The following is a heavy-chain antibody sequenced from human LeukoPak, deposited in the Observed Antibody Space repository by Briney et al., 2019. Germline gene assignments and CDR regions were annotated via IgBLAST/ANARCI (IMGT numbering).Heavy chain of an antibody. J-gene: IGHJ4*02. CDR3: AGYPGSGSYLDLFDY. CDR2: IYHSGST. Sequence: PSETLSLTCAVSGGSLSSGGYSWTWIRQPPGKGLEWIGYIYHSGSTYYNPSLKRRVTISVDTSKNQFSLKLSSVTAADTAVYYWAGYPGSGSYLDLFDYWGQGTLVTVSS. D-gene: IGHD1-26*01. CDR1: GGSLSSGGYS. V-gene: IGHV4-30-2*01.